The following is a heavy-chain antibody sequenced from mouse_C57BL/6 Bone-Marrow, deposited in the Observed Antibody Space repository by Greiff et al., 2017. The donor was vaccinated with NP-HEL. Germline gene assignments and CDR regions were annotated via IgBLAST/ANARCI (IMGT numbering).Heavy chain of an antibody. V-gene: IGHV1-82*01. Sequence: VQLQQSGPELVKPGASVKISCKASGYAFSSSWMNWVKQRPGKGLEWIGRIYPGDGDTNYNGKFKGQATLTADKSSSTAYMQLSSLTSEDSAVYFCASPYYGSSYGYFDVWGTGTTVTVSS. CDR1: GYAFSSSW. J-gene: IGHJ1*03. CDR2: IYPGDGDT. CDR3: ASPYYGSSYGYFDV. D-gene: IGHD1-1*01.